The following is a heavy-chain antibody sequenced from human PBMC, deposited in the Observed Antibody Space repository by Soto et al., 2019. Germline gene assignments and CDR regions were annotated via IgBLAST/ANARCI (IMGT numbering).Heavy chain of an antibody. CDR1: GFTFSTYA. CDR3: AKGGEGSCSQTSCLYFSDS. J-gene: IGHJ4*02. D-gene: IGHD2-15*01. V-gene: IGHV3-23*01. CDR2: ISGSGDSS. Sequence: EVQLLDSGGGLVQPGGSLRLSCAASGFTFSTYAMSWVRQAPGKGLEWVSTISGSGDSSYYATSVKGRFTISRDNSRNTLDLQMNSLIVEDTAVYYCAKGGEGSCSQTSCLYFSDSWGQGTLVTVSS.